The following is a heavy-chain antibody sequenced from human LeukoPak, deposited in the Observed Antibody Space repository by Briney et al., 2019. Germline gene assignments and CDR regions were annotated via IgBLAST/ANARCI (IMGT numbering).Heavy chain of an antibody. CDR1: GFTFSNYW. J-gene: IGHJ5*01. CDR3: VRDWHHFDFDS. V-gene: IGHV3-74*01. Sequence: GGSLRLSCAASGFTFSNYWMHWVRQVPVKGLVWVSRIKGDGSHTIYADSVKGRFTISRDNAKNTLYLQMKSLRAEDTAVYYCVRDWHHFDFDSWGQGTLVTVSS. CDR2: IKGDGSHT. D-gene: IGHD3-9*01.